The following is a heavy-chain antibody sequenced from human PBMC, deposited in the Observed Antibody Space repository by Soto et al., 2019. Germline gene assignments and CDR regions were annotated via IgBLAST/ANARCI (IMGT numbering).Heavy chain of an antibody. CDR3: ARSYNDYGCFDD. J-gene: IGHJ4*02. CDR2: ISGSSRTT. CDR1: GFAFSSYS. V-gene: IGHV3-48*02. D-gene: IGHD4-17*01. Sequence: EVQLVESGGGLLQPGGSLKLSCAASGFAFSSYSMNWVRQAPGKGLEWVSYISGSSRTTSYADSVKGRFTISRDTAKKSLFLQMNSLTDEDTAGYYCARSYNDYGCFDDWGQGALVTVST.